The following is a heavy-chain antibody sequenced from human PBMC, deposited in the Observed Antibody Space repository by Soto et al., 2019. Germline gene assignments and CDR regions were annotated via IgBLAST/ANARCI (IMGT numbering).Heavy chain of an antibody. J-gene: IGHJ6*02. D-gene: IGHD6-13*01. V-gene: IGHV1-2*02. CDR2: INPNSGGT. Sequence: VSSVKVSCKASGYTFTGYYMHWVRQAPGQGLEWMGWINPNSGGTNYAQKFQGRVTMTRDTSISTAYMELSRLRSDDTAVDYCARDLYSSNFGDGGMDAWGQGTTVTVSS. CDR3: ARDLYSSNFGDGGMDA. CDR1: GYTFTGYY.